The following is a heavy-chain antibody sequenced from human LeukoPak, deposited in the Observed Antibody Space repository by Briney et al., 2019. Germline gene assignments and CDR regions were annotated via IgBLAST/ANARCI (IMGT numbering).Heavy chain of an antibody. CDR2: INPAGSVT. CDR1: GFTISSYW. J-gene: IGHJ4*02. V-gene: IGHV3-74*01. CDR3: SRDFVGAEDY. D-gene: IGHD3-16*01. Sequence: HPGGSLRLSCSASGFTISSYWTHWVRQAPGKGLVWVSRINPAGSVTNHADSVRGRFTISRDTATNTLYLEMNSLRAEDTAVYYCSRDFVGAEDYWGQGTLVTVSS.